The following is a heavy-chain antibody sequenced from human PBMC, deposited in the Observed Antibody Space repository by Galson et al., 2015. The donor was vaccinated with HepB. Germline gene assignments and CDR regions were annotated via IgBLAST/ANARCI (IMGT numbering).Heavy chain of an antibody. CDR3: ASTPQYSSSWYPLDY. V-gene: IGHV1-18*01. Sequence: SVKVSCKASGYTFTSYGISWVRQAPGQGLEWMGWISAYNGNTNYAQKLQGRVTMTTNTSTSTAYMELRSLRSDDAAVYYCASTPQYSSSWYPLDYWGQGTLVTVSS. CDR2: ISAYNGNT. CDR1: GYTFTSYG. J-gene: IGHJ4*02. D-gene: IGHD6-13*01.